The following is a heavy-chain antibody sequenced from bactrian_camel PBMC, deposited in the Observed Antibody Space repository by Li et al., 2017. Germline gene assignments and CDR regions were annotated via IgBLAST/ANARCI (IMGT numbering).Heavy chain of an antibody. V-gene: IGHV3S1*01. CDR2: VDTDGDT. CDR3: AADLSYFDSSFGGGDYCSRPYFRY. D-gene: IGHD2*01. CDR1: GYTNRYSC. Sequence: VQLVESGGGSVRAGESLRLTCVASGYTNRYSCLGWFRQAPGKEREGVAAVDTDGDTMFADSAKGRFTLSQDNAKNILYLHMNNLKPEDTAMYYCAADLSYFDSSFGGGDYCSRPYFRYWGQGTQVTVS. J-gene: IGHJ6*01.